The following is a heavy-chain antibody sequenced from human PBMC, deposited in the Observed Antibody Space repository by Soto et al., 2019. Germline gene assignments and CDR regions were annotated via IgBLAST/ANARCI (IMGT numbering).Heavy chain of an antibody. V-gene: IGHV1-69*01. CDR3: AGDYGDYVNCFDP. CDR2: IIPIFGTP. Sequence: QVQLVQSGAEVKKPGSSVRVSCKASGGTFSSYAISWVRQAPGQGLEWMGGIIPIFGTPNYAQKFQGGVTNTADGSTGTAYRELSTLTAEDTAVDYCAGDYGDYVNCFDPLGQGTMV. CDR1: GGTFSSYA. D-gene: IGHD4-17*01. J-gene: IGHJ5*02.